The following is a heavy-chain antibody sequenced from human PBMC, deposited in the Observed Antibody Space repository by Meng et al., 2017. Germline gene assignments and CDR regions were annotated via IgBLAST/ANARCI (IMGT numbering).Heavy chain of an antibody. CDR1: GYTVPDYW. D-gene: IGHD6-13*01. J-gene: IGHJ4*02. Sequence: ASVKVSCKASGYTVPDYWLHWVRRAPGQGLEWMGRINPKSGDTHYAQRFQGRVTMTGDTSISTAYMELSGLRSDDTAMYYCARDEDISAAGKLFGAYWGQGTLVTVSS. V-gene: IGHV1-2*06. CDR2: INPKSGDT. CDR3: ARDEDISAAGKLFGAY.